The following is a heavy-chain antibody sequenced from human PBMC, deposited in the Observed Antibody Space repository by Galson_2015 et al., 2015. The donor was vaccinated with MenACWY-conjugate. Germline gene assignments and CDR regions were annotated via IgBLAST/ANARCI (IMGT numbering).Heavy chain of an antibody. CDR2: ISGSGSST. CDR3: AKGGRVAGTSAYRFDY. V-gene: IGHV3-23*01. CDR1: GFTFSSYA. Sequence: SLRLSCAASGFTFSSYAMSWVRQAPGKGLEWVSAISGSGSSTYYADSVKGRFTISRDNSKNTLYLQMNSLRAEDTAVYYCAKGGRVAGTSAYRFDYWGQGTLVTVSS. D-gene: IGHD6-19*01. J-gene: IGHJ4*02.